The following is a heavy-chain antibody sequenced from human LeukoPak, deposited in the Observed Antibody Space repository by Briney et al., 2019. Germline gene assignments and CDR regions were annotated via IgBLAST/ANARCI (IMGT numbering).Heavy chain of an antibody. D-gene: IGHD4-17*01. CDR2: ISGSGGTI. CDR3: ARGAYGDYRPAYYYYGMDV. Sequence: GGSLRLSCAASGFTFSSYGMHWVRQAPGKGLEWVSHISGSGGTIYYADSVKGRFTISRDNAKNSLYLQMNSLRAEDTAVYYCARGAYGDYRPAYYYYGMDVWGQGTTVTVSS. J-gene: IGHJ6*02. V-gene: IGHV3-48*04. CDR1: GFTFSSYG.